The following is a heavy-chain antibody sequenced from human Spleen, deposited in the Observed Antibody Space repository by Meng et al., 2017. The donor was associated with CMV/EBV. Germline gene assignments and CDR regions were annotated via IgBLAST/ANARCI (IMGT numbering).Heavy chain of an antibody. D-gene: IGHD3-22*01. Sequence: ASVKVSCKASGYTFASYGIHWVRQAPGQGLEWMGIINPSSGSARYAQRFQGRVTMTRDTSTSTVYMELSSLRSEDTAVYYCARDPYYYDSSGSTTFDYWGQGTLVTVSS. CDR3: ARDPYYYDSSGSTTFDY. V-gene: IGHV1-46*01. CDR1: GYTFASYG. J-gene: IGHJ4*02. CDR2: INPSSGSA.